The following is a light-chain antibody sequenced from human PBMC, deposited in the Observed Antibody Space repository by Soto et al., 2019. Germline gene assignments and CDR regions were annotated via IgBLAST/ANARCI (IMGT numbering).Light chain of an antibody. CDR3: SSYSGSNILGV. CDR2: EVT. J-gene: IGLJ2*01. V-gene: IGLV2-8*01. Sequence: QSALTQPPSASGSPGQSVTISCTGTSSDVGDYNYVSWYQQHPSKAPKLMIYEVTKRPSGVPDRFSGSKSGNTASLTVSGLQAEDEADYYCSSYSGSNILGVFGGGTKLTVL. CDR1: SSDVGDYNY.